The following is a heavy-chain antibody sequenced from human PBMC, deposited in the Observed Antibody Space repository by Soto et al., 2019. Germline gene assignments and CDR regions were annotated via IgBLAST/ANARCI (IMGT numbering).Heavy chain of an antibody. V-gene: IGHV3-23*01. D-gene: IGHD3-3*01. Sequence: EVQLLESGGVLVQPGGSLRLSCAASGFTFSSYAMSWVRQAPGKGREWVSAISGSGGSTYYSDSVKGRFTISKDNSKNTLYVQMNSLRAEDTDVYYYENDITISGVVIDDYYGYMDVWGKGTTVTVSS. J-gene: IGHJ6*03. CDR2: ISGSGGST. CDR1: GFTFSSYA. CDR3: ENDITISGVVIDDYYGYMDV.